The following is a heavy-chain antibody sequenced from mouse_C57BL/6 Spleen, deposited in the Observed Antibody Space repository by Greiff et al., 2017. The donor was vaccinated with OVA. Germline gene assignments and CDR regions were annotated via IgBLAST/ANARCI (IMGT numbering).Heavy chain of an antibody. CDR2: ISYDGSN. V-gene: IGHV3-6*01. D-gene: IGHD2-1*01. J-gene: IGHJ2*01. CDR3: AREADGNPYYFDY. CDR1: GYSITSGYY. Sequence: EVQLVESGPGLVKPSQSLSLTCSVTGYSITSGYYWNWIRQFPGNKLEWMGYISYDGSNNYNPSLKNRISITRDTSKNQFFLKLNSVTTEDTATYYCAREADGNPYYFDYWGQGTTLTVSS.